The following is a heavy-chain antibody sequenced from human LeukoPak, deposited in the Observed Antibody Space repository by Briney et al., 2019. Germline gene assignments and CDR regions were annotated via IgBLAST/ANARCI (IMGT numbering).Heavy chain of an antibody. D-gene: IGHD6-19*01. V-gene: IGHV3-20*04. CDR1: EFTVDDYG. Sequence: GGSLRLSCAASEFTVDDYGMSWVRQAPGKGLEWVSGINWNGDSTAYADSVKGRFTISRDDANNSLYLQMNSLRAEDTALYYCARDRRYNSGWYVGSGTFDVWGQGTMVTVSS. CDR3: ARDRRYNSGWYVGSGTFDV. CDR2: INWNGDST. J-gene: IGHJ3*01.